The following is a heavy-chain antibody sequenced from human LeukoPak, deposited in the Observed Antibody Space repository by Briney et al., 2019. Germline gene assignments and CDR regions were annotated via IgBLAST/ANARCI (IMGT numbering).Heavy chain of an antibody. CDR1: GFTFSSYA. CDR3: ARVRLLSSNWFDP. J-gene: IGHJ5*02. CDR2: ISYDGSNK. Sequence: TGGSLRLSCAASGFTFSSYAMSWVRQAPGKGLEWVAVISYDGSNKYYADSVKGRFTISRDNSKNTLYLQMNSLRAEDTAVYYCARVRLLSSNWFDPWGQGTLVTVSS. D-gene: IGHD3-10*01. V-gene: IGHV3-30-3*01.